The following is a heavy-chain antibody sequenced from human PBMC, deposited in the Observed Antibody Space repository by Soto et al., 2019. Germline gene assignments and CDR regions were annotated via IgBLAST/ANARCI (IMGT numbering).Heavy chain of an antibody. D-gene: IGHD3-10*01. J-gene: IGHJ4*02. Sequence: GGSLRLSCAASGFTFSSYAMSWVRQAPGKGLEWVSAIGGSGGSTYYADSVKGRFTISRDNSKNTLYLQMNSLRAEDTAVYYCAKVKGPLWFGESCHDYWGQGTLVTVSS. CDR1: GFTFSSYA. CDR2: IGGSGGST. V-gene: IGHV3-23*01. CDR3: AKVKGPLWFGESCHDY.